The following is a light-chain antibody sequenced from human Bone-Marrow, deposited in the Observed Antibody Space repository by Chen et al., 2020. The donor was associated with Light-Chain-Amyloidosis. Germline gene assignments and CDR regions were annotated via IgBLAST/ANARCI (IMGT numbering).Light chain of an antibody. CDR2: DVN. CDR1: SSDIGGYDY. V-gene: IGLV2-11*01. J-gene: IGLJ3*02. Sequence: QSALTQPHSVSGSPGQSVTISCTGTSSDIGGYDYVSWYQQYPGTAPKLIIYDVNKRPSGFPDRFSASKSANTASLTISGLQADDEAEYHCCAYAGTYTWLFGGGTRLTVL. CDR3: CAYAGTYTWL.